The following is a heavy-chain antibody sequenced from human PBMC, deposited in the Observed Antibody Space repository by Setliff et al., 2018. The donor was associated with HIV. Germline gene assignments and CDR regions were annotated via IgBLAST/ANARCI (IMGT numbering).Heavy chain of an antibody. CDR3: ARRGHYDSSGYPPGYYYGMDV. CDR1: GYSFTSYW. D-gene: IGHD3-22*01. J-gene: IGHJ6*02. Sequence: GESLKISCKGSGYSFTSYWIGWVRQMPGKGLEWMGIIYPGDSDTRYSPSFQGQVTISADKSISTAYLQWSSLKASDTAMYYCARRGHYDSSGYPPGYYYGMDVWGQGTTVTVSS. CDR2: IYPGDSDT. V-gene: IGHV5-51*01.